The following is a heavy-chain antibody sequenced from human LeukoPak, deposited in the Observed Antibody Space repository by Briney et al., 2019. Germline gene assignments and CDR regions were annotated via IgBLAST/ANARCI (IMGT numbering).Heavy chain of an antibody. V-gene: IGHV3-23*01. J-gene: IGHJ4*02. CDR3: AKGAAVAGTLLDY. CDR2: ISVTGSST. D-gene: IGHD6-19*01. CDR1: AFTLSNYW. Sequence: GGSLRLSCAASAFTLSNYWMSWVRQAPGKGPEWVSAISVTGSSTYYADSVEGRFTLSRDNSKNTLYLQMNSLRAEDTAVYYCAKGAAVAGTLLDYWGQGTLVSVSS.